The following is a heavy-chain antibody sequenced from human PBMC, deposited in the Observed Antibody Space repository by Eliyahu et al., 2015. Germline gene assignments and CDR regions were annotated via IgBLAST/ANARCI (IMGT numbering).Heavy chain of an antibody. CDR2: ITWNSDRL. V-gene: IGHV3-9*01. J-gene: IGHJ5*02. Sequence: EVNLVESGGGLVQXGRSXRLSCAXXGFXXGSYAMHXVRHXPGKGLEWVSGITWNSDRLDYADSVKGRFTISRDNAKNSLYLQMNSLRPEDTAFYYCAKDRYGSGFNYFDPWGQGTLVTVSS. CDR1: GFXXGSYA. D-gene: IGHD3-10*01. CDR3: AKDRYGSGFNYFDP.